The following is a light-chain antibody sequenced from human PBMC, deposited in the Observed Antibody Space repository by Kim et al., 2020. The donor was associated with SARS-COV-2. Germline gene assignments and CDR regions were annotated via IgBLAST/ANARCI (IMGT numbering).Light chain of an antibody. CDR1: QSISSK. V-gene: IGKV3D-15*01. J-gene: IGKJ4*01. Sequence: SVSPGERATFSCRASQSISSKLAWYQQKPGQAPRLLISDASTRATGIPARFSGSGSGTEFTLTISSLQSEDFAVYYCQQYNNWPLTFGGGTKLEIK. CDR3: QQYNNWPLT. CDR2: DAS.